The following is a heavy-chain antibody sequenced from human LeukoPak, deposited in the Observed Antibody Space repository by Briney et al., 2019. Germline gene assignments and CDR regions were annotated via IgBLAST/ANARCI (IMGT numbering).Heavy chain of an antibody. CDR1: GFTFSSYS. D-gene: IGHD1-26*01. V-gene: IGHV3-48*01. J-gene: IGHJ4*02. CDR2: ISSSSSTI. CDR3: ARARYSGSYYAGDDY. Sequence: GGSLRLSCAASGFTFSSYSMNWVRQAPGKGLEWVSYISSSSSTIYYADSVKGRFTISRDNAKNSLYLQMNSLRAEDTAVYYCARARYSGSYYAGDDYWGQGTLVTVSS.